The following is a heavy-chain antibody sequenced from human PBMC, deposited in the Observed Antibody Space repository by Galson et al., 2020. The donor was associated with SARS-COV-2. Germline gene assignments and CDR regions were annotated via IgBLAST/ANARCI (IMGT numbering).Heavy chain of an antibody. CDR3: ARQINYGGNPIEYFQH. J-gene: IGHJ1*01. Sequence: GESLKISCKGSGYSFTSYWIGWVRQMPGKGLEWMGIIYPGDSDTRYSPSFQGQVTISADKSISTAYLQWSSLKASDTAMYYCARQINYGGNPIEYFQHWGQGTLVTVSS. CDR1: GYSFTSYW. V-gene: IGHV5-51*01. CDR2: IYPGDSDT. D-gene: IGHD4-17*01.